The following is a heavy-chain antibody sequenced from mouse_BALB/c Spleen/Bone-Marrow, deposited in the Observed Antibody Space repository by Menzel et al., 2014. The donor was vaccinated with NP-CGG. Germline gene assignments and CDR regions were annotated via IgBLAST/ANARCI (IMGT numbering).Heavy chain of an antibody. CDR2: ISYDGSS. J-gene: IGHJ2*01. V-gene: IGHV3-6*02. CDR1: GYSITSAYH. D-gene: IGHD2-14*01. CDR3: AREGGTSSAYFDY. Sequence: VQLQQSGPGLVKPSQSPSLTCSVTGYSITSAYHWNWIRQFPGKHLEWMGYISYDGSSNYTPSLKNRISITRDTSQNQFFLRFNSVTTEDTATYYCAREGGTSSAYFDYWGQGTTLTVSS.